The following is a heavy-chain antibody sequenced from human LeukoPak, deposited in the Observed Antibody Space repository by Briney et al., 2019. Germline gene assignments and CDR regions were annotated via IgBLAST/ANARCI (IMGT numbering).Heavy chain of an antibody. D-gene: IGHD3-22*01. Sequence: PGGSLKLPCAASGFTFSGSAMHWVRQASGKGPEWVGRIRSKANSYATAYAASVKGRFTISRDDSKNTAYLQMNSLKTEDTAVYYCTLEAHSSGYYYDDAFDIWGQGTMVTVSS. CDR3: TLEAHSSGYYYDDAFDI. J-gene: IGHJ3*02. CDR2: IRSKANSYAT. CDR1: GFTFSGSA. V-gene: IGHV3-73*01.